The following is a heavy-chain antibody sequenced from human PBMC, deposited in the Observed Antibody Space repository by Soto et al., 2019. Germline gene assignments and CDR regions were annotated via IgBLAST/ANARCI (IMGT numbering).Heavy chain of an antibody. D-gene: IGHD3-3*01. V-gene: IGHV3-21*01. Sequence: GGSLRLSCAASGFTFSSYSMNWVRQAPGKGLEWVSSISSSSSYIYYADSVKGRFTISRDNAKNSLYLQMNSLRAEDTAVYYCARDDPSVTYYDFWSGLNPLFDYWGQGTLVTVSS. CDR3: ARDDPSVTYYDFWSGLNPLFDY. CDR2: ISSSSSYI. CDR1: GFTFSSYS. J-gene: IGHJ4*02.